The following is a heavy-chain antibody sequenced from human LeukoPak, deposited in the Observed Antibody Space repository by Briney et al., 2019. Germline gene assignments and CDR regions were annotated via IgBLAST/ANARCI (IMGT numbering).Heavy chain of an antibody. J-gene: IGHJ4*02. CDR2: IDYSGSI. D-gene: IGHD2-15*01. V-gene: IGHV4-59*08. CDR1: GGSIRSYF. CDR3: ARNGRKCTGGSCYLDY. Sequence: SETLALTCTVSGGSIRSYFWSWIRQPPGKGLEWIGYIDYSGSINYSPSLKSRVTISVDTSKNQFSLNLSSVTAADTALYYCARNGRKCTGGSCYLDYWGQGILVIVSS.